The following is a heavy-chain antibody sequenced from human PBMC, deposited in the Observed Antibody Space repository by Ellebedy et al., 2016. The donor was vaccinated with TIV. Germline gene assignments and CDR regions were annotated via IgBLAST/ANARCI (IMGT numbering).Heavy chain of an antibody. J-gene: IGHJ3*02. Sequence: KVSCKGSGYRFTSYWIGRVRQMPGKGLEWMGIIYPGDSDTKYSPSFQGQVTISADKSITTAYLQWGSLKASDSAMYYCVRVPSSDAFDIWGQGTMVTVSS. CDR1: GYRFTSYW. CDR3: VRVPSSDAFDI. CDR2: IYPGDSDT. D-gene: IGHD4/OR15-4a*01. V-gene: IGHV5-51*01.